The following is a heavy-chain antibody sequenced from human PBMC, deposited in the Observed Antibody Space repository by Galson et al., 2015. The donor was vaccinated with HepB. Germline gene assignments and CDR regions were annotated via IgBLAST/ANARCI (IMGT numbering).Heavy chain of an antibody. J-gene: IGHJ3*02. CDR2: INAGNGNT. Sequence: SVKVSCKASGYTFTSYAMHWVRQAPGQRLEWMGWINAGNGNTKYSQKFQGRVTITRDTSASTAYMELSSLRSEDTAVYYCARASVYYYDSSGWGSFDIWGQGTMVTVSS. D-gene: IGHD3-22*01. CDR1: GYTFTSYA. CDR3: ARASVYYYDSSGWGSFDI. V-gene: IGHV1-3*01.